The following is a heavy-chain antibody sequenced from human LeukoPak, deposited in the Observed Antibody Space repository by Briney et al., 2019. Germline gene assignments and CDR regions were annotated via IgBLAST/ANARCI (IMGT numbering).Heavy chain of an antibody. V-gene: IGHV3-7*03. Sequence: GGSLRLSCASSGFTLSSYWMNWVRQAPGKGLEWVANIKQDGSEKYYVDSVKGRFTISRDNAKNSLYLYMYSLRVEDTVVYYCARGLDAFDIWGQGTMVTVSS. CDR2: IKQDGSEK. CDR1: GFTLSSYW. J-gene: IGHJ3*02. CDR3: ARGLDAFDI.